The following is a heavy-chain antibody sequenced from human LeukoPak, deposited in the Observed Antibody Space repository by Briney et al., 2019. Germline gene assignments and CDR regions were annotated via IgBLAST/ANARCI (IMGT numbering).Heavy chain of an antibody. J-gene: IGHJ5*02. Sequence: SETLSLTCTVSGGPISGSVTWAWVRKPPGKGLEWIGNVHYDGRTAPNPSLKSRVTMSLDTSTNQFSLKLNSVTATDTALYYCARVVTAAGLDLWGRGILVTISS. CDR2: VHYDGRT. CDR3: ARVVTAAGLDL. CDR1: GGPISGSVT. V-gene: IGHV4-39*07. D-gene: IGHD6-19*01.